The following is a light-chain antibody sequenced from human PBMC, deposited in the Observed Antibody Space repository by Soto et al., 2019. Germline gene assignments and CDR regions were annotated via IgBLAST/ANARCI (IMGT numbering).Light chain of an antibody. CDR3: QQYQRYLPS. CDR1: DVLNIY. Sequence: DIQMTQSPPSLSASVGDRVTIICRASDVLNIYLAWFQKKPGRAPKSLIYGATSLQRGVPSRFSGSGGDTGFSVTISSLPPEDIASYYCQQYQRYLPSFGGGAKVDIK. CDR2: GAT. V-gene: IGKV1-16*01. J-gene: IGKJ4*02.